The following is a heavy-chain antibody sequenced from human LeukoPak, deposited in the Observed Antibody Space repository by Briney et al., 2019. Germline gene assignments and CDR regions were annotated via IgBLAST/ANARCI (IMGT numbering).Heavy chain of an antibody. CDR2: ISWNSGSI. V-gene: IGHV3-9*01. CDR3: AREVVLREALGAFDI. J-gene: IGHJ3*02. Sequence: GGSLRLSCAASGFTFDDYAMHWVRQAPGKGLEWVSGISWNSGSIGYADSVKGRFTISRDNAKNSLYLQMNSLRAEDTAVYYCAREVVLREALGAFDIWGQGTMVTVSS. D-gene: IGHD3-3*01. CDR1: GFTFDDYA.